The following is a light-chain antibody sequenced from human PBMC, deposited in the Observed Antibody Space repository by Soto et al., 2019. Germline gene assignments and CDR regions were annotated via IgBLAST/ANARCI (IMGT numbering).Light chain of an antibody. Sequence: EIVLTQSPRTLSLSPGERATLSCRASQSVSTYFAWYQQKPGQAPRLLIYDSTTRAAGIPARFSGSGSGTDFTLTITSLEPDDFAVYYCQQRSDWPLTFGGGTKVEIK. CDR2: DST. J-gene: IGKJ4*01. CDR1: QSVSTY. CDR3: QQRSDWPLT. V-gene: IGKV3-11*01.